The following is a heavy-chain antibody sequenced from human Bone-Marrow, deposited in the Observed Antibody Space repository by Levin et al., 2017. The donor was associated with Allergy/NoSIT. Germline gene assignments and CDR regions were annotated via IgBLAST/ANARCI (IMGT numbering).Heavy chain of an antibody. CDR1: GGSFSGYY. CDR2: INHSGST. D-gene: IGHD2-15*01. J-gene: IGHJ6*03. V-gene: IGHV4-34*01. Sequence: PSETLSLTCAVYGGSFSGYYWSWIRQPPGKGLEWIGEINHSGSTNYNPSLKSRVTISVDTSKNQFSLKLSSVTAADTAVYYCARSKLVVVVVAATRYYYYMDVWGKGTTVTVSS. CDR3: ARSKLVVVVVAATRYYYYMDV.